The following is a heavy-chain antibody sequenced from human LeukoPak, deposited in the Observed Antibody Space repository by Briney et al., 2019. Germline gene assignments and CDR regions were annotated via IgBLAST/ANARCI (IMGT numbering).Heavy chain of an antibody. V-gene: IGHV3-21*01. J-gene: IGHJ4*02. CDR3: ARDLSRDLVVVITGFDY. Sequence: PGGSLRLSCAASGFTFSSYSMNWVRQAPGKGLEWVSSISSSSSYIYYADSVKGRFTISRDNAKNSLYLQMSSLRAEDTAVYYCARDLSRDLVVVITGFDYWGQGTLVTVSS. CDR1: GFTFSSYS. D-gene: IGHD3-22*01. CDR2: ISSSSSYI.